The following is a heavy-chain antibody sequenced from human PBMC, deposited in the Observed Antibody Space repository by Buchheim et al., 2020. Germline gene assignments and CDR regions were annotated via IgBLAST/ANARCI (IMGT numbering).Heavy chain of an antibody. D-gene: IGHD4-17*01. V-gene: IGHV1-2*04. CDR3: ARGGYGDYDSGMDV. CDR2: INPNSGGP. J-gene: IGHJ6*02. Sequence: QVQLVQSGAEVKKPGASVKVSCKASGYTFTGYYMHWVRQAPGQGLEWMGWINPNSGGPNYAQKFQGWVNMTRDTSISPAYMELSRLRSDDTAVYYCARGGYGDYDSGMDVWGQGTT. CDR1: GYTFTGYY.